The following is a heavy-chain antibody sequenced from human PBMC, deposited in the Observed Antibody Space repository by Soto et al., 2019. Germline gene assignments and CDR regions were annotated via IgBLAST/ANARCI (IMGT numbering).Heavy chain of an antibody. J-gene: IGHJ4*02. D-gene: IGHD5-12*01. CDR1: GDTFTNHG. CDR3: ARDPGSGYDRGDY. CDR2: IISVFGTA. V-gene: IGHV1-69*12. Sequence: QVQLVQSGGEVEKPGSSLKLSCEASGDTFTNHGFNWVRQAPGQGLEWMGGIISVFGTAHYAQRFQGRVTITGDESTATSCLPLSSLRSEEPAVYYCARDPGSGYDRGDYWGQGTLVNVSS.